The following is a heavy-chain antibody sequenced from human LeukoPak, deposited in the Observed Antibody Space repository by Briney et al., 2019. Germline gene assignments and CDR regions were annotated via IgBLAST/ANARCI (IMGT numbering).Heavy chain of an antibody. CDR1: GFTFDDYG. CDR2: INWNGGST. Sequence: GGSLRLSCAASGFTFDDYGMSWVRQAPGKGLEWVSGINWNGGSTGYPASVKGRFTISRDNAKNSLYLQMNSLRAEDTAVYYCAELGITMIGGVWGKGTTVTIST. CDR3: AELGITMIGGV. D-gene: IGHD3-10*02. J-gene: IGHJ6*04. V-gene: IGHV3-20*04.